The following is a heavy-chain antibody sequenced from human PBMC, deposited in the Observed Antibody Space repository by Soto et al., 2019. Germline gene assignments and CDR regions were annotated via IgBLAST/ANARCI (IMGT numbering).Heavy chain of an antibody. J-gene: IGHJ5*02. CDR3: ARGVGSGSYTYRWFDP. Sequence: QVQLVQSGAEVKKPGSSVKVSCKASGGTFSSYTISWVRQAPGQGLEWMGRIIPILGIANYAQKFQGRVTITADKSTSTAYMELSSLRSEATAVYYCARGVGSGSYTYRWFDPWGQGTLVTVSS. CDR2: IIPILGIA. V-gene: IGHV1-69*02. D-gene: IGHD3-10*01. CDR1: GGTFSSYT.